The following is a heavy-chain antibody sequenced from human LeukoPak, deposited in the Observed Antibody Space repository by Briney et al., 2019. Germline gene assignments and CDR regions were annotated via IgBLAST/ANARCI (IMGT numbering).Heavy chain of an antibody. V-gene: IGHV3-30*02. Sequence: GGSLRLSCAASGFTFSSYGMHWVRQAPGKGLEWVAFIRYDGSNKYYADSVKGRFTISRDNSKNTLYLQMNSLRAEDTAVYYCAKDTLGARGVFDYWGQGTLVTVSS. CDR2: IRYDGSNK. D-gene: IGHD1-26*01. CDR1: GFTFSSYG. CDR3: AKDTLGARGVFDY. J-gene: IGHJ4*02.